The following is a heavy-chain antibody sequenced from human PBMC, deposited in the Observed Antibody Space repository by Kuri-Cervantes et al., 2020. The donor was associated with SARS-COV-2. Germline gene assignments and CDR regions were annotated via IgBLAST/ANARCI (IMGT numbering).Heavy chain of an antibody. Sequence: SETLSLTCTVSGGSISGDYWSWIRQPPGKSLEWIGWIAYISSSESTNYSPSLKSRVTLSMDTSKNQFSLILSSVTAADTAVYYCARHELTMIAGPQSWFDPWAQGTLVTVPS. D-gene: IGHD3-22*01. J-gene: IGHJ5*02. CDR1: GGSISGDY. CDR2: ISSSEST. CDR3: ARHELTMIAGPQSWFDP. V-gene: IGHV4-59*01.